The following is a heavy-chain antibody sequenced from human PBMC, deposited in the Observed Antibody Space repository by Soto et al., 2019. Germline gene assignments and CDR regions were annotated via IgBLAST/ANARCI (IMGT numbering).Heavy chain of an antibody. V-gene: IGHV1-18*04. Sequence: QVQLVQAGAEVKKPGASVQVSCKASGYTFTRYSINWVRQAPGQGLEWVGWISNHNGDTKYAQKFQGRVTLTPDTSTTTTYMDLRSLTSDDTAVYFGARVDSTGSPTGWCDPGGQGTLVTVSS. CDR1: GYTFTRYS. J-gene: IGHJ5*02. CDR3: ARVDSTGSPTGWCDP. D-gene: IGHD6-19*01. CDR2: ISNHNGDT.